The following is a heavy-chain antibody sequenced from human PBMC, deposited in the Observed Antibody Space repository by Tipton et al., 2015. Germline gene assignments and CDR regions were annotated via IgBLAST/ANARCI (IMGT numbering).Heavy chain of an antibody. CDR3: ARGFPGDSNQDDFCDP. V-gene: IGHV4-34*01. J-gene: IGHJ5*02. CDR2: INDSGST. Sequence: TLSLTCAVYSGSFSGYHWSWIRQPPGKGLEWIGEINDSGSTNYNPSLKSRLTISVDTSKKQFSLRLTSVTAADTAVYYCARGFPGDSNQDDFCDPWGQGTLVTVSS. D-gene: IGHD3-22*01. CDR1: SGSFSGYH.